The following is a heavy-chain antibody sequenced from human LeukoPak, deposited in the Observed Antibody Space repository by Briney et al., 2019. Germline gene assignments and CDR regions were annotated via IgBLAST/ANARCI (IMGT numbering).Heavy chain of an antibody. J-gene: IGHJ4*02. D-gene: IGHD3-3*01. CDR1: GYTFTAYY. CDR2: INPNTGGT. CDR3: ARVSVGEDFWSGYYGY. V-gene: IGHV1-2*02. Sequence: ASVNVSCKASGYTFTAYYFHWGRQAPGQGLEWMGWINPNTGGTEYAQNFQGRVTMTRDTSISTAYMELSRLRFDDTAVYYCARVSVGEDFWSGYYGYWGQGTLVTVSS.